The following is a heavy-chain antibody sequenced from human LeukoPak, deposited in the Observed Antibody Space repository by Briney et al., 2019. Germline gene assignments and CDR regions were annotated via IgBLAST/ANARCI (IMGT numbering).Heavy chain of an antibody. CDR3: ARDKGSGSYYGDAFDI. D-gene: IGHD3-10*01. CDR1: GFTFSSYS. J-gene: IGHJ3*02. CDR2: IFYSGST. Sequence: GSLRLSCAASGFTFSSYSMNWVRQPPGKGLEWIGNIFYSGSTYYSPSLKSRVTISLDTSRNQFSLKLNSVTAADTAVYYCARDKGSGSYYGDAFDIWGQGTMVTVSS. V-gene: IGHV4-59*12.